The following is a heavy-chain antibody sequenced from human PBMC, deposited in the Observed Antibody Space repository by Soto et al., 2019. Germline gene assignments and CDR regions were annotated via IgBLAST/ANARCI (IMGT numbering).Heavy chain of an antibody. Sequence: SETLSLTCAVSGGSISSSNWWSWVRQPPGKGLEWIGEIYHSGSTNYNPSLRSRVSMSIDTSKDQFSLKLKSVTAADTALYFCARQRTSVVTQAYFDVWGPGSLVTVSS. D-gene: IGHD2-21*02. CDR3: ARQRTSVVTQAYFDV. CDR2: IYHSGST. CDR1: GGSISSSNW. V-gene: IGHV4-4*02. J-gene: IGHJ4*02.